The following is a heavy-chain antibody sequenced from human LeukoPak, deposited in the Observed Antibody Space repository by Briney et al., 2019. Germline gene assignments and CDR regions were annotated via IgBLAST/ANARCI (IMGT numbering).Heavy chain of an antibody. CDR1: GFTFSRYW. Sequence: GGSLRLSCAASGFTFSRYWMHWVRQAPGKGLVWVSRINSDGSSTIYADSVKGRFTISRDNAKNTLYLQMNSLRAEDTAVYYCARAGFCNSTSCYWVDPWGQGTLVTVSS. V-gene: IGHV3-74*01. J-gene: IGHJ5*02. D-gene: IGHD2-2*01. CDR3: ARAGFCNSTSCYWVDP. CDR2: INSDGSST.